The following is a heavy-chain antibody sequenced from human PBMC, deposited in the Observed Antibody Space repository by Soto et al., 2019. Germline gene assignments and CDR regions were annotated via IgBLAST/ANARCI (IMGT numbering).Heavy chain of an antibody. CDR3: ARGRGYQLRPYFDY. V-gene: IGHV1-69*01. CDR2: IIPIFGTA. CDR1: GGTFSSYA. D-gene: IGHD2-2*01. Sequence: QVQLVQAGAEVKKPWSSVKVSCKASGGTFSSYAISWVRQAPGQGLEWMGGIIPIFGTANYAQKFQGRVTITADESASTAYMELSSLRSEDTAVYYWARGRGYQLRPYFDYWGQGTLVPVSS. J-gene: IGHJ4*02.